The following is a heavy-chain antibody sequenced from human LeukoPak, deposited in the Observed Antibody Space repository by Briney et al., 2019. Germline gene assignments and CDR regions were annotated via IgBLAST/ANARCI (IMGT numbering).Heavy chain of an antibody. CDR3: AKKGSSAYCGGDCYGYFDY. J-gene: IGHJ4*02. D-gene: IGHD2-21*02. CDR1: GFTFSSYS. Sequence: GGSLRLSCAASGFTFSSYSMNWVRQAPGKGLEWVSYISSSSSTIYYADSVKGRFTISRDNSKNTLSLQMNSLRAEDTAVYYCAKKGSSAYCGGDCYGYFDYWGQGTLVTVSS. CDR2: ISSSSSTI. V-gene: IGHV3-48*01.